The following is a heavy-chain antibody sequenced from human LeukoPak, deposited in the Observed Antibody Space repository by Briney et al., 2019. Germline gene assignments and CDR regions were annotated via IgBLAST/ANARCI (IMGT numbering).Heavy chain of an antibody. CDR2: IYSGGST. Sequence: GGSLRLSCAASGFTVSSNYMSWVRQAPGKGLEWVSVIYSGGSTYYADSVKGRFTISRDNSKNTLYLQMNSLRAEDTAVYYCARGTSSWSYYYYMDVWGKGTTVTISS. V-gene: IGHV3-66*01. CDR1: GFTVSSNY. CDR3: ARGTSSWSYYYYMDV. D-gene: IGHD6-13*01. J-gene: IGHJ6*03.